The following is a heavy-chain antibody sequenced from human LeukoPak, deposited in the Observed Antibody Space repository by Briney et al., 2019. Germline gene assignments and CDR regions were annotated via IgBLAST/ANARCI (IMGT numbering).Heavy chain of an antibody. V-gene: IGHV4-59*01. CDR3: ARDLGHYFDY. D-gene: IGHD7-27*01. Sequence: SETLSLTCTVSGGPISSYYWSWIRQPPGKGLEWIGYIYYSGSTNYNPSLKSRVTISVDTSKNQFSLKLSSVPAADTAVYYCARDLGHYFDYWGQGTLVTVSS. CDR1: GGPISSYY. J-gene: IGHJ4*02. CDR2: IYYSGST.